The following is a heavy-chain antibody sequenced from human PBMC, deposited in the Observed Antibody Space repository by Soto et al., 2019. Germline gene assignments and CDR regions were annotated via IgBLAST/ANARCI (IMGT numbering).Heavy chain of an antibody. CDR3: ARGAGYYDSSGYYYRAFDI. Sequence: QVQLVQSGAEVKKPGSSVKVSCKAPGGTFSSYAINWVRQAPGQGLEWMGGIIPIFGAANYAQKFQGRVTITADESTTPAYMELSSLRSEDTAVYYCARGAGYYDSSGYYYRAFDIWGQGTMVTVSS. V-gene: IGHV1-69*01. D-gene: IGHD3-22*01. J-gene: IGHJ3*02. CDR2: IIPIFGAA. CDR1: GGTFSSYA.